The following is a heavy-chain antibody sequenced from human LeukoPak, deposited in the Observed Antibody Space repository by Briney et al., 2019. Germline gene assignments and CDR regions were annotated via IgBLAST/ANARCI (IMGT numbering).Heavy chain of an antibody. CDR3: ARAYCSSTSCQSDAFDI. Sequence: SQTLSLTCAISGDGVSSNSAAWNWIRQSPSRGLEWLGRTYYRSKWYSDYAVSVKSRITINPDTSKNQFSLQLNSVTPEDTAVYYCARAYCSSTSCQSDAFDIWGQGTVVTVSS. V-gene: IGHV6-1*01. J-gene: IGHJ3*02. CDR2: TYYRSKWYS. CDR1: GDGVSSNSAA. D-gene: IGHD2-2*01.